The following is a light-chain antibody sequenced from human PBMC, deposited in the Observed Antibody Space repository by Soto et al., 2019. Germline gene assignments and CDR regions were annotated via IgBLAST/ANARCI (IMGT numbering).Light chain of an antibody. J-gene: IGKJ1*01. CDR3: QQAYGAPPT. V-gene: IGKV1-39*01. CDR1: QSITTY. CDR2: AAS. Sequence: EIQMTQSPSSLSASVGDRVTITCRASQSITTYLNLYQQTLGEAPKLLIYAASRLQIGVPSRFSGSGSGTDFTLTINSLQPEDFATYYCQQAYGAPPTFGQGGKAAIK.